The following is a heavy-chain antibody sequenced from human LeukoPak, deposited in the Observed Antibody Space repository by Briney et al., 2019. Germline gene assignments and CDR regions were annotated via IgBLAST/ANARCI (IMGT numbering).Heavy chain of an antibody. J-gene: IGHJ4*02. CDR2: IYYSGST. D-gene: IGHD3-3*01. CDR1: GGSISSYY. CDR3: ASRMTSGFSYYFDY. Sequence: SETLSLTCTVPGGSISSYYWSWIRQPPGKGLEWIGYIYYSGSTNYNPSLKSRVTISVDTSKNQFSLKLSSVTAADTAVYYCASRMTSGFSYYFDYWGQGTLVTVSS. V-gene: IGHV4-59*01.